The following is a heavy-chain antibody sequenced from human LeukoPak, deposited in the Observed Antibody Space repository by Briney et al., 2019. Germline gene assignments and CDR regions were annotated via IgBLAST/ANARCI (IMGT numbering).Heavy chain of an antibody. CDR2: IKEDGSEK. CDR1: GYIFSSVW. CDR3: ARDHNYGSDY. J-gene: IGHJ4*02. D-gene: IGHD5-18*01. Sequence: GGSLRLSCAASGYIFSSVWMNWVRQAPGKGLEWVANIKEDGSEKYYVDSVKGRFTISRDSAKNSLYLQMNSLRVEDTAVYYCARDHNYGSDYWGQGTLVTVSS. V-gene: IGHV3-7*03.